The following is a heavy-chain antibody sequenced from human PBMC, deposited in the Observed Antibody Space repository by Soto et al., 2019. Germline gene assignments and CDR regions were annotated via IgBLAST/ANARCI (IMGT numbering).Heavy chain of an antibody. V-gene: IGHV4-34*01. CDR3: ARDKITGLFDY. CDR2: INHSGST. Sequence: PSETLSLTCAVYGGSFSACYWTWIRQPPGTGLEWIGEINHSGSTNYNPSLKSRVTISVDTSKNQFSLKLTSVTAADTAVYYCARDKITGLFDYWGQGTLVTVSS. D-gene: IGHD2-8*02. CDR1: GGSFSACY. J-gene: IGHJ4*02.